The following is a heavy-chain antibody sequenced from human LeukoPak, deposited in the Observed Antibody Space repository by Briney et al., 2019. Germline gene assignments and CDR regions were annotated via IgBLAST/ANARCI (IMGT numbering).Heavy chain of an antibody. Sequence: PSETLSLTCTVSGGSISSGSYYWGWIRQPPGKGLEWIGSIYHSGSTYYNPSLKSRVTISVDTSKNQFSLKLSSVTAADTAVYYCARSPDYDFWSGLPEKFDPWGQGTLVTVSS. D-gene: IGHD3-3*01. V-gene: IGHV4-39*07. J-gene: IGHJ5*02. CDR1: GGSISSGSYY. CDR2: IYHSGST. CDR3: ARSPDYDFWSGLPEKFDP.